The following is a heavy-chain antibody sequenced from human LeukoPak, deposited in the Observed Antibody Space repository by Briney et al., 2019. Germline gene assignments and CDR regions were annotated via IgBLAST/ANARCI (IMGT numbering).Heavy chain of an antibody. D-gene: IGHD1-1*01. CDR3: ARGAGTTYYYYYYYMDV. V-gene: IGHV1-18*01. CDR2: ISAYHDNT. CDR1: GYTFTSYG. Sequence: ASVKVSCKASGYTFTSYGFSWVRQAPGQGLEWMGWISAYHDNTNYAQKLQGRVTMTTDTSTSTAYMELRSLRSDDTAVYYCARGAGTTYYYYYYYMDVWGKGTTVTVSS. J-gene: IGHJ6*03.